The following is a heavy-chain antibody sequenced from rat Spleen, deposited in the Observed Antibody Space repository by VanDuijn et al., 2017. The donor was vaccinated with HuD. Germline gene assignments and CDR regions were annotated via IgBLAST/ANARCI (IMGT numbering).Heavy chain of an antibody. Sequence: EVQLQESGPGLVKPSQSLSLTCSVTGYSITSSYRWNWIRKFPGNKLEWMGYINSAGSTNYNPSLKSRISITRDTSKNQFFLQVNSVTTEDTATYYCASGDWFAYWGQGTLVTVSS. D-gene: IGHD4-3*01. CDR2: INSAGST. CDR1: GYSITSSYR. J-gene: IGHJ3*01. V-gene: IGHV3-3*01. CDR3: ASGDWFAY.